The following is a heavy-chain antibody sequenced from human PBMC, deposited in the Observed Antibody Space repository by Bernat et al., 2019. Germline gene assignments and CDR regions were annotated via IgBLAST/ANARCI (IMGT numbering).Heavy chain of an antibody. D-gene: IGHD6-19*01. CDR3: ARLNSSGWYVGYYYYYGVDV. Sequence: QVQLVQSGAEVKKPGASVRVSCKASGYTFTSYGISWVRQAPGQGLEWRGWISAYNGNTNYAQKLQGRVTLTTDPSTSTAYMELRSLSSDDTAVYYCARLNSSGWYVGYYYYYGVDVWGQGTTVTVSS. CDR1: GYTFTSYG. V-gene: IGHV1-18*01. J-gene: IGHJ6*02. CDR2: ISAYNGNT.